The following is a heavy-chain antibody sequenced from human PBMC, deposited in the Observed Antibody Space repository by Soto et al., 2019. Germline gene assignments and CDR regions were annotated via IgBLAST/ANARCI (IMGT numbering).Heavy chain of an antibody. CDR1: GFTFSKYA. Sequence: GGSLRLSCAASGFTFSKYALTWVRQAPGKGLEWVSVISGSGGSTYFADSVKGRFTISRDNSKNTMYLQMSSLRAEDTAVYYCAKKYDSVGFSPDYGGRGTLVTVS. J-gene: IGHJ4*02. CDR3: AKKYDSVGFSPDY. V-gene: IGHV3-23*01. D-gene: IGHD3-22*01. CDR2: ISGSGGST.